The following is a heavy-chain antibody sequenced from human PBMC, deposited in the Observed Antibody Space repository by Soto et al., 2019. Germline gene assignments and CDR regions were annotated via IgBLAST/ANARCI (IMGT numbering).Heavy chain of an antibody. J-gene: IGHJ2*01. CDR2: ISGGGDAT. CDR3: ARKILGSTSRPNYWYFDL. Sequence: ESGGGLVQPGGSLRLSCAGSGFTFIHYAMNWVRQAPGKGLEWVSSISGGGDATFFADSVRGRFTISRDNSKNTVTLQMNSLGVDDTAVYYCARKILGSTSRPNYWYFDLWGRGTLVTVSS. V-gene: IGHV3-23*01. D-gene: IGHD2-2*01. CDR1: GFTFIHYA.